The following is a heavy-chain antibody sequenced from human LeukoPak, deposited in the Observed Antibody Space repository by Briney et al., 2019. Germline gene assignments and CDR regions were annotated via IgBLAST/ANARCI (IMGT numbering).Heavy chain of an antibody. D-gene: IGHD1/OR15-1a*01. CDR2: IYTSGST. J-gene: IGHJ6*03. CDR1: GGSISSGSYY. V-gene: IGHV4-61*02. Sequence: SETLSLTCTVSGGSISSGSYYWSWIRQPAGKGLEWIGRIYTSGSTNYNPSLKSRVTISVDTSKNQFSLKLSSVTAADTAVYYCARERNRYYYMDVWGKGTTVTISS. CDR3: ARERNRYYYMDV.